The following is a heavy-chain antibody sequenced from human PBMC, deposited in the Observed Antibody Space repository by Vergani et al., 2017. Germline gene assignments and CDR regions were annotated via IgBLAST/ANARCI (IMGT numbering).Heavy chain of an antibody. CDR3: ARDRLTGVVDY. V-gene: IGHV4-59*01. CDR1: GGSISSYY. D-gene: IGHD7-27*01. Sequence: QVQLQESGPGLVKPSETLSLTCTVSGGSISSYYWSWIRQPPGKGLEWIGYIYYSGSTNYNPSLKSRVTISVDTSKNQFSLKLSSVTAADTAGYYCARDRLTGVVDYWGQGTLVTVSS. J-gene: IGHJ4*02. CDR2: IYYSGST.